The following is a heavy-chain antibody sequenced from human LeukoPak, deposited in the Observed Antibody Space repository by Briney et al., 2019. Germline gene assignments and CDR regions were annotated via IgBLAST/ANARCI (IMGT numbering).Heavy chain of an antibody. D-gene: IGHD3-9*01. CDR3: ARGAYPVLRYFDWSQTYFDY. J-gene: IGHJ4*02. V-gene: IGHV4-4*07. CDR1: GGSISSYY. Sequence: PSETLSLTCTVSGGSISSYYWSWIRQPAGKGLEWIGRIYTSGSTNYNPSLKSRVTMSVDTSKNQFSLKLSSVTAADTAVYYCARGAYPVLRYFDWSQTYFDYWGQGTLVIVSS. CDR2: IYTSGST.